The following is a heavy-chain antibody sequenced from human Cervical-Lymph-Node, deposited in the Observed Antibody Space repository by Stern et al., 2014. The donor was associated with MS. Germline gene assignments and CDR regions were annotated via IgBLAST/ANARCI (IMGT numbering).Heavy chain of an antibody. CDR2: ISAYNGHT. J-gene: IGHJ4*02. CDR3: ARDYYDFWSGSVYYFDY. CDR1: GYTFTSYG. D-gene: IGHD3-3*01. Sequence: VQLVESGAEVKKPGASVKVSCKASGYTFTSYGISWVRQAPGQGLEWMGWISAYNGHTNYAQKLQGRVTMTTDTSTSTAYMELRSLRSDDTAVYYCARDYYDFWSGSVYYFDYWGQGTLVTVSS. V-gene: IGHV1-18*01.